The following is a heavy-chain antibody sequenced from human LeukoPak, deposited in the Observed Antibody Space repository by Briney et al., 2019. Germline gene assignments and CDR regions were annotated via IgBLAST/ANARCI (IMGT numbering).Heavy chain of an antibody. CDR3: AREMATQPYYFDY. J-gene: IGHJ4*02. Sequence: PGGSLRLSCAASGFTFSSYAMHWVRQAPGKGLEWVAVISYDGSNKYYADSVKGRFTISRDNSKNTLYLRMNSLRAEDTAVYYCAREMATQPYYFDYWGQGTLVTVSS. V-gene: IGHV3-30*04. CDR1: GFTFSSYA. CDR2: ISYDGSNK. D-gene: IGHD5-24*01.